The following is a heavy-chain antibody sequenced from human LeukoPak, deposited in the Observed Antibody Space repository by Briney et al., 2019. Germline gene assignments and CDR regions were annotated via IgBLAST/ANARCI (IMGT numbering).Heavy chain of an antibody. CDR3: ATNDYGDYGWFDP. V-gene: IGHV1-2*02. Sequence: ASVKASCKASGYAFTGSYMHWVRQAPGQGLEWMGWINPNSGGTNYAQKFQGRVTMTRDTSISTAYMELSRLRSDDTAVYYCATNDYGDYGWFDPWGQGTLVTVSS. D-gene: IGHD4-17*01. J-gene: IGHJ5*02. CDR1: GYAFTGSY. CDR2: INPNSGGT.